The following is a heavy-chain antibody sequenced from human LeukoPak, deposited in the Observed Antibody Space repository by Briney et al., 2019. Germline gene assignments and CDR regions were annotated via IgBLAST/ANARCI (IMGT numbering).Heavy chain of an antibody. D-gene: IGHD3-10*01. J-gene: IGHJ5*02. CDR3: ARGRLGYYGSGSYHKGFDP. Sequence: SETLSLTCAAYGGSFSGYYWSWIRQPPGKGLEWIGEINHSGSTNYNPSLKSRVTISVDTSKNLFSLKLSSVTAADTAVYYCARGRLGYYGSGSYHKGFDPWGQGTLVTVSS. V-gene: IGHV4-34*01. CDR1: GGSFSGYY. CDR2: INHSGST.